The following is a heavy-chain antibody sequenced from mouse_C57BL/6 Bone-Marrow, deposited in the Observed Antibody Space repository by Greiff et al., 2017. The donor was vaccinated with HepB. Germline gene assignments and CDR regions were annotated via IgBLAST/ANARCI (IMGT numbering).Heavy chain of an antibody. CDR2: IWSGGST. V-gene: IGHV2-2*01. J-gene: IGHJ3*01. CDR3: ARRDYGSSFFAY. D-gene: IGHD1-1*01. Sequence: VHLVESGPGLVQPSQSLSITCTVSGFSLTSYGVHWVRQSPGKGLEWLGVIWSGGSTDYNAAFISRLSISKDNSKSQVFFKMNSLQADDTAIYYCARRDYGSSFFAYWGQGTLVTVSA. CDR1: GFSLTSYG.